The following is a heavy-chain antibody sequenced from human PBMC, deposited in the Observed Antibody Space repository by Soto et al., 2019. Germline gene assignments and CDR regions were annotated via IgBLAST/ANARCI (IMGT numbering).Heavy chain of an antibody. CDR2: ISHDGINK. CDR3: ARDMYSSDYFVKWFEP. Sequence: QVRLVESGGGVVQPGRSLRLSCTASGFSFSSYAMYWFRQPPGKGLEWVAVISHDGINKHYADSVKGRVTVSRDNSNQSLDVQLNSLRGEDTAMYYCARDMYSSDYFVKWFEPWGQGTLVTVSS. J-gene: IGHJ5*02. D-gene: IGHD6-19*01. V-gene: IGHV3-30-3*01. CDR1: GFSFSSYA.